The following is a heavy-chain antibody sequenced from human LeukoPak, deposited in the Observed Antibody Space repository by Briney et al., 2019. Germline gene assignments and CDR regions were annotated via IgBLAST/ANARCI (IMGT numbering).Heavy chain of an antibody. CDR3: ARMGYSSGWYYFDY. D-gene: IGHD6-19*01. Sequence: GGSLRLSCAASGFTFSSYSLNWVRQAPGKGLEWVSSISSSSIYIYYADLVKGRFTISRDNAKNSLYLQMNSLRAEDTAVYYCARMGYSSGWYYFDYWGQGTLVTVSS. V-gene: IGHV3-21*01. J-gene: IGHJ4*02. CDR2: ISSSSIYI. CDR1: GFTFSSYS.